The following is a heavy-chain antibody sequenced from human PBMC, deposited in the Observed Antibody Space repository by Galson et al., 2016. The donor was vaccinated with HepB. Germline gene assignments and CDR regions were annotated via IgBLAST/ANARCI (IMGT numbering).Heavy chain of an antibody. V-gene: IGHV3-15*07. CDR2: IKSKTDAGTT. J-gene: IGHJ6*02. Sequence: SLRLSCAASGFAINNAWMNWVRQAPGKGLEWVVRIKSKTDAGTTDYAAPVKGRFTFSRDDSKNTVYLQMNSLKTEDTAVYYCSTGGIVLVSIYYFYGMDVWGQGTTVTVSS. CDR3: STGGIVLVSIYYFYGMDV. CDR1: GFAINNAW. D-gene: IGHD2-8*02.